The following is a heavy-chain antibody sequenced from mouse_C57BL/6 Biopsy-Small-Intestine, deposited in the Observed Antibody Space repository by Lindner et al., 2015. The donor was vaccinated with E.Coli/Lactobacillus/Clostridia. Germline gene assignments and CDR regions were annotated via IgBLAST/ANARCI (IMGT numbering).Heavy chain of an antibody. CDR1: GYAFSSSW. D-gene: IGHD2-2*01. CDR2: IYPGDGDT. V-gene: IGHV1-82*01. CDR3: ARWVYYGFFDY. Sequence: VQLQESGPELVKPGASVKISCKASGYAFSSSWMNWVKQRPGKGLEWIGRIYPGDGDTNYNGKFKDKATLTADKSSSTAYMQLSSLTSEDSAVYFCARWVYYGFFDYWGQGTTLTVSS. J-gene: IGHJ2*01.